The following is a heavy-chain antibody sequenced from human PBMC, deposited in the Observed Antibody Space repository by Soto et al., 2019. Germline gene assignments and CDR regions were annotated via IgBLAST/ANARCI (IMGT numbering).Heavy chain of an antibody. D-gene: IGHD2-2*01. J-gene: IGHJ4*02. CDR2: IKSKNDGGTT. V-gene: IGHV3-15*07. Sequence: GESLKISCGASGFTFNIVWMNWVRQAPGKGLEWVARIKSKNDGGTTEYAAPVKGRFTISRDDSKDTVYLQMSRLESEDTALYYCTADTPRSNAWANNYWGQGTLVTVSS. CDR1: GFTFNIVW. CDR3: TADTPRSNAWANNY.